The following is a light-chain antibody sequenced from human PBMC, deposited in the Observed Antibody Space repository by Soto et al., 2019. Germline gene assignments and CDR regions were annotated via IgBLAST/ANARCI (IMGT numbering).Light chain of an antibody. V-gene: IGKV3-20*01. J-gene: IGKJ4*01. Sequence: EIVLKQSPGTLSLSTGERATLSCRASESVSDNYLAWYQQRSGQAPRLVIYGASSRASAVPDRFSGSGSGADFTLTISRLEPEDFAVYYCQQYGSSPLTFGGGTKVDI. CDR2: GAS. CDR1: ESVSDNY. CDR3: QQYGSSPLT.